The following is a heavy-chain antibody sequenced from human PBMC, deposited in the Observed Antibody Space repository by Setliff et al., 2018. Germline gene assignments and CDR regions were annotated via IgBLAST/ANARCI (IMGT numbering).Heavy chain of an antibody. D-gene: IGHD6-19*01. V-gene: IGHV4-4*07. CDR3: AREQWLDPPGYYYMDV. CDR2: IYIGGSA. CDR1: GGSISSYY. Sequence: PSETLSLTCTVSGGSISSYYWSWIRQPAGEGLEWIGHIYIGGSANYNPSLKSRVTMSIDTSKNQFSLKLNSVTAADMAVYYCAREQWLDPPGYYYMDVWAKGTTVTAP. J-gene: IGHJ6*03.